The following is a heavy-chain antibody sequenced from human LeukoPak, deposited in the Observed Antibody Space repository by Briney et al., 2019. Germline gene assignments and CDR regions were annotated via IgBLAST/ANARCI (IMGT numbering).Heavy chain of an antibody. D-gene: IGHD1-7*01. Sequence: PGGSLRLSCAASGLTFSSYTMNWVRQFPGKGLEWVSYITSSSNTIYYADSVKGRFTISRDNAKNSLYLQMNSLRAEDTAVYYCVRGAGTTDYWGQGTLVTVSS. J-gene: IGHJ4*02. V-gene: IGHV3-48*01. CDR3: VRGAGTTDY. CDR2: ITSSSNTI. CDR1: GLTFSSYT.